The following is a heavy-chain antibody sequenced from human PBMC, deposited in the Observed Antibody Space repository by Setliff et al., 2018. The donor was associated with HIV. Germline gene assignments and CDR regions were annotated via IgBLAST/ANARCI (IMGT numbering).Heavy chain of an antibody. D-gene: IGHD2-8*02. CDR1: GDTLSDYY. Sequence: ASVKVSCKASGDTLSDYYIHWVRQAPGQGLEWMGWINPNSGGTNYGGTNYAQKFQGRVTMTRDTSIITAYMELSSLRYDDTAVYYYARGSAYWDFDYWGQGTLVTVSS. V-gene: IGHV1-2*02. J-gene: IGHJ4*02. CDR3: ARGSAYWDFDY. CDR2: INPNSGGTNYGGT.